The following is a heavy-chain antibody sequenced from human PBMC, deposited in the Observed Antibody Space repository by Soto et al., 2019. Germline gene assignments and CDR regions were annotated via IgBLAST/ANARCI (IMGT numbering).Heavy chain of an antibody. CDR3: ARLVPAAGYYYGMDV. CDR1: GGTFSSYA. D-gene: IGHD2-2*01. J-gene: IGHJ6*02. CDR2: IIPIFGTA. V-gene: IGHV1-69*12. Sequence: VQLGQSGAEVKRPGSSVKVSCKASGGTFSSYAISWVRQAPGEGLEWMGGIIPIFGTANYAQKFQGRVTITADESTSTAYMELSSLRSEDTAVYYCARLVPAAGYYYGMDVWGQGTTVTVSS.